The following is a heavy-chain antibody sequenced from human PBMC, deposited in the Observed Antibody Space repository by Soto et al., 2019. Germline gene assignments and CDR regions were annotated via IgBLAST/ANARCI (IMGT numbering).Heavy chain of an antibody. CDR3: ARDQGGGGFGDSYGMDV. CDR1: GGTFSSYA. J-gene: IGHJ6*02. Sequence: QVQLVQSGAEVKKPGSSVKVSCKASGGTFSSYAISWVRQAPGQGLEWMGGIIPIFDTANYAQKCQGRVTITADESTSTAYMELSSLRSEDTAVYYCARDQGGGGFGDSYGMDVWGQGTTVTVSS. D-gene: IGHD3-10*01. V-gene: IGHV1-69*01. CDR2: IIPIFDTA.